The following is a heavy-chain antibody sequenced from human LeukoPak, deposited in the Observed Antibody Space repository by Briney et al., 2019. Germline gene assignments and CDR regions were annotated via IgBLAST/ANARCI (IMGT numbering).Heavy chain of an antibody. CDR3: ARAQWPSLVRGVMGAYYFDY. CDR1: GYSISSGHY. J-gene: IGHJ4*02. CDR2: IYYSGST. D-gene: IGHD3-10*01. Sequence: SETLSLTCSVSGYSISSGHYWGWIRQPPGKGLEWIGYIYYSGSTNYNPSLKSRVTISVDTSKNQFSLKLSSVTAADTAVYYCARAQWPSLVRGVMGAYYFDYWGQGTLVTVSS. V-gene: IGHV4-59*11.